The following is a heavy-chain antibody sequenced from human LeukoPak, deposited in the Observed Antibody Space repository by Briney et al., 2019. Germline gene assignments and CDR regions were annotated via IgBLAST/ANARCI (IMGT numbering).Heavy chain of an antibody. D-gene: IGHD3-22*01. CDR1: GFTFSSYA. J-gene: IGHJ3*02. V-gene: IGHV3-23*01. CDR2: ISGSGGST. Sequence: GGSLRLSCAASGFTFSSYAMSWVRQAPGKGLEWVSAISGSGGSTYYADSVKGRFTISRDNSKNTLYLQMNSLRAEDTAVSYSAKDAFWDYYDSSGYYDAFDIWGQGTMVTVSS. CDR3: AKDAFWDYYDSSGYYDAFDI.